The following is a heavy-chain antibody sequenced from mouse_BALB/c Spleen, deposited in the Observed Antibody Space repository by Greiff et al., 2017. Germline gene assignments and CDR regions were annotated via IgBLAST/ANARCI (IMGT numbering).Heavy chain of an antibody. CDR3: ATSYGNYPMDY. Sequence: VKLEESGPGLVQPSQSLSITCTVSGFSLTSYGVHWVRQSPGKGLEWLGVIWSGGSTDYNAAFISRLSISKDNSKSQVFFKMNSLQANDTAIYYCATSYGNYPMDYWGQGTSVTVSS. CDR2: IWSGGST. J-gene: IGHJ4*01. D-gene: IGHD2-10*02. CDR1: GFSLTSYG. V-gene: IGHV2-2*02.